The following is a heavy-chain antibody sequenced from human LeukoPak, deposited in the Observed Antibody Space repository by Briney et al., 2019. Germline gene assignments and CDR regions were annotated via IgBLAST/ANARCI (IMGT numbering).Heavy chain of an antibody. D-gene: IGHD2/OR15-2a*01. J-gene: IGHJ3*02. Sequence: SETLSLTCTVSDGSIRSSTDYWGWIRQSPEKGLEWIGSLYFRGITYYNPSLKSRVTISVDTSKNQFSLKLSSVTAADTAVYYCTRDDVLDLSDAFDIWGQGTMVTVSS. CDR2: LYFRGIT. CDR3: TRDDVLDLSDAFDI. V-gene: IGHV4-39*07. CDR1: DGSIRSSTDY.